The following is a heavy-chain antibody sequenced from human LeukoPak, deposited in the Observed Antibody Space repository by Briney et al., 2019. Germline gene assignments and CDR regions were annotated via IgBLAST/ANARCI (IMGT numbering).Heavy chain of an antibody. CDR3: AGGTSDLFDY. D-gene: IGHD2-15*01. CDR1: GGSISSGGYY. Sequence: PSQTLSLTCTVSGGSISSGGYYWSWIRQHPGKGLEWIGYIYYSGNTYYNPSLESRVTISVDTSKNQFSLKLSSVTAADTAVYYCAGGTSDLFDYWGQGTLVTVSS. CDR2: IYYSGNT. V-gene: IGHV4-31*03. J-gene: IGHJ4*02.